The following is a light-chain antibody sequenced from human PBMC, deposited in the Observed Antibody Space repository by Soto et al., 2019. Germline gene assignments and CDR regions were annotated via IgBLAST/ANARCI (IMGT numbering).Light chain of an antibody. CDR3: HQYHTWPLT. CDR2: GAS. CDR1: QSVSTN. Sequence: EIVMTQSPATLSVSPGERATLSCRASQSVSTNLAWYQQKPGQAPRLLIYGASTRATGIPARFSGSVSGTDFTLTISILQSDDFAVYYCHQYHTWPLTFGGGTKVEIK. V-gene: IGKV3-15*01. J-gene: IGKJ4*01.